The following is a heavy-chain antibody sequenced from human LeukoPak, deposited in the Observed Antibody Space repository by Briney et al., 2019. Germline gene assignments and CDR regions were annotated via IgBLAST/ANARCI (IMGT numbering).Heavy chain of an antibody. CDR1: GYTLTELS. D-gene: IGHD6-13*01. Sequence: ASVKVSCKVSGYTLTELSMHWVRQAPGKGLEWMGGFDPEDGETIYAQKFQDRVTMTEDTSTDTAYMELSSLRSEDTAVYYCATAKTSIAAAGTWFDYWGQGTLVTVSS. CDR2: FDPEDGET. J-gene: IGHJ4*02. CDR3: ATAKTSIAAAGTWFDY. V-gene: IGHV1-24*01.